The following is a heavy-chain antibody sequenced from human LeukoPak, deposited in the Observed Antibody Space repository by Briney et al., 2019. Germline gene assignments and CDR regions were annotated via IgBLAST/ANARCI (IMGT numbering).Heavy chain of an antibody. CDR2: IIPMYDKT. CDR1: GGTFSSYA. D-gene: IGHD3-22*01. Sequence: ASVKVSCKASGGTFSSYALNWVRQAPGQGLEWMGEIIPMYDKTNYAQKFHGRVTITADKSTRTAYMELSSLRSEDTAVYYCARVSPSPWDYYDSSTYSPWGQGTLVTVSS. J-gene: IGHJ5*02. V-gene: IGHV1-69*06. CDR3: ARVSPSPWDYYDSSTYSP.